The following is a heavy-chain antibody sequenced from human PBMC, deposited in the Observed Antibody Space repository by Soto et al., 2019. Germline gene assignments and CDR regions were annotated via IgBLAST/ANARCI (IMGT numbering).Heavy chain of an antibody. CDR1: GFTFTTYS. D-gene: IGHD4-17*01. V-gene: IGHV3-21*06. Sequence: VQLVESGGGLVKPGGSLRLSCAASGFTFTTYSMTWLRQAPGKGLEWVSSISITSSYIYYADSVKGRFTVSRDNAQNSLYLQMSGLRAEDTAVYFCARGSLYGDYVGSYFDFWGQGILVTVSA. J-gene: IGHJ4*02. CDR2: ISITSSYI. CDR3: ARGSLYGDYVGSYFDF.